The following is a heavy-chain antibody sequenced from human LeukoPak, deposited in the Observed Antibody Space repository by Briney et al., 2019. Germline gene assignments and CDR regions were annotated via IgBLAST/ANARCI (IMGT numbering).Heavy chain of an antibody. V-gene: IGHV4-38-2*01. CDR2: IYHSGST. CDR1: GYSISSGCY. Sequence: PSETLSLTCAVSGYSISSGCYWGWIRQPPGKGLEWIANIYHSGSTYYNPSLKSRITISVDTSKNQFSLKLSSVTAADTAVYYCTRPLSYGNWFDPWGQGTLVTVSS. CDR3: TRPLSYGNWFDP. D-gene: IGHD4-17*01. J-gene: IGHJ5*02.